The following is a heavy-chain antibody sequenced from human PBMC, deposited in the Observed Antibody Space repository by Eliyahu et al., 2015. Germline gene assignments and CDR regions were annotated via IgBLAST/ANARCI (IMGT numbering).Heavy chain of an antibody. J-gene: IGHJ4*02. Sequence: EVQLLESGGGLVQPGGSLRLSCAASGFXFANYGMXWGRPVPGRGVGWVXAISGTGGRTYYAGSVRGRFTISRDSSKNTLDLQMNSLRAEDTAVYYCAKEMGSGRPFDYWGQGTLVTVSS. V-gene: IGHV3-23*01. CDR2: ISGTGGRT. CDR1: GFXFANYG. CDR3: AKEMGSGRPFDY. D-gene: IGHD6-19*01.